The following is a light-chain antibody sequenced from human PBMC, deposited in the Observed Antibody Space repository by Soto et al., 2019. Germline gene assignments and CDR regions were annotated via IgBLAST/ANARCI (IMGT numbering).Light chain of an antibody. V-gene: IGKV3-20*01. CDR2: AAA. J-gene: IGKJ2*01. CDR3: QQYGDSPPT. CDR1: QSVGSAF. Sequence: IVLTQSPGTLSLSPGERATLSCRASQSVGSAFFAWYQQKPGQPLRLLIYAAASRATGIPDRFSGSGSATDFTLTISRLEPEDFAVYYCQQYGDSPPTFGRGTKVEIK.